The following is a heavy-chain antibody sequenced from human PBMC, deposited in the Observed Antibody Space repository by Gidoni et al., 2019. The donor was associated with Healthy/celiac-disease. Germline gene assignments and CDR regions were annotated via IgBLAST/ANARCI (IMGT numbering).Heavy chain of an antibody. CDR2: ISYDGSNK. CDR3: AKVRAIFGVGGIDY. Sequence: QVQLVESGGGVVQPGRSLRLSCAASGFTFSSYGMHWVRQAPGKGLEWVAVISYDGSNKYYADSVKGRFTISRDNSKNTLYLQMNSLRAEDTAVYYCAKVRAIFGVGGIDYWGQGTLVTDSS. CDR1: GFTFSSYG. D-gene: IGHD3-3*01. J-gene: IGHJ4*02. V-gene: IGHV3-30*18.